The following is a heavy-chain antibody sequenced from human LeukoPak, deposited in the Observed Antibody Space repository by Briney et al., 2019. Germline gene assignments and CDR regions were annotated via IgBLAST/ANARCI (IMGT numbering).Heavy chain of an antibody. CDR3: ARDLFGATAGLGGFDY. J-gene: IGHJ4*02. CDR2: IYDTEST. V-gene: IGHV4-59*12. D-gene: IGHD6-13*01. CDR1: GFTFSDYY. Sequence: PGGSLRLSCAASGFTFSDYYMSWIRQPPGKGLEWLGYIYDTESTYYNPFLNGRVTISVDKSKSQFSLELNSVTAADTAIYYCARDLFGATAGLGGFDYWGQGTLVTVSS.